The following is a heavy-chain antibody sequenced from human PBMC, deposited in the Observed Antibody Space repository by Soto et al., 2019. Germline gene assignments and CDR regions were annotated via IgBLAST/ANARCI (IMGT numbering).Heavy chain of an antibody. Sequence: GGSLRLSCAASGFTFSSYAMSWVRQAPGKGLEWVSAISGSGGSTYYADSVKGRFTISRDNSKNTLYLQMNSLRAEDTAVYYCAKGVNYDFWSGYRNWFDPWGQGTPVTVS. CDR2: ISGSGGST. J-gene: IGHJ5*02. CDR1: GFTFSSYA. V-gene: IGHV3-23*01. D-gene: IGHD3-3*01. CDR3: AKGVNYDFWSGYRNWFDP.